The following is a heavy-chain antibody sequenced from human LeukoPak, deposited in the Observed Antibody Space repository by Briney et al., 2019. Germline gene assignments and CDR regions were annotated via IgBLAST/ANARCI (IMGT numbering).Heavy chain of an antibody. J-gene: IGHJ6*03. D-gene: IGHD6-19*01. CDR2: MNPNSGNT. CDR3: ARARRGGYSSSDYYYYMDV. Sequence: ASVKVSCKASGYTFTSYGISWVRQAPGQGLEWMGWMNPNSGNTGYAQKFQGRVTMTRNTSISTAYMELSSLRSEDTAVYYCARARRGGYSSSDYYYYMDVWGKGTTVTVSS. CDR1: GYTFTSYG. V-gene: IGHV1-8*02.